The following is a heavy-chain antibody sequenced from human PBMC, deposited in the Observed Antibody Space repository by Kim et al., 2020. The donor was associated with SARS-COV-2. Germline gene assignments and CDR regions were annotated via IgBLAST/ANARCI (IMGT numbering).Heavy chain of an antibody. D-gene: IGHD3-9*01. CDR3: AKLTDH. CDR2: GNDGST. Sequence: GNDGSTYSADSVRGRFTNSRDNSKNPLYLQINSLRAEDTAVYFCAKLTDHWGQGTLVTVSS. J-gene: IGHJ4*02. V-gene: IGHV3-23*01.